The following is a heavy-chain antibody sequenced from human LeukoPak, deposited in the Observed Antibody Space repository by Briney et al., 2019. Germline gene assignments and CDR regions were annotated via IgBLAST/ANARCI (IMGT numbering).Heavy chain of an antibody. D-gene: IGHD4-11*01. J-gene: IGHJ4*02. CDR3: ARAPTSVSNPYYFDY. Sequence: PGESLKISCKASGYSFSNYWIGWVRQMPGKGLEWMGIIYPGDSDTRYSPSFQGQVTISADKSITTGYLQWSSLKASDTAMYYCARAPTSVSNPYYFDYWGQGALVTAS. CDR2: IYPGDSDT. V-gene: IGHV5-51*01. CDR1: GYSFSNYW.